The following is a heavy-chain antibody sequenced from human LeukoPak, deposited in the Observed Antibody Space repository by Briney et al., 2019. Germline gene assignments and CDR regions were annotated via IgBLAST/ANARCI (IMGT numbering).Heavy chain of an antibody. Sequence: GRSLRLSCAASGFTFSTYAVHWVRQAPGKGLEWVAVISYDGSNKYHADSVKGRFTISRDNSKNTLYLQMNSLRAEDTAVYYCARDTFFTRIVGASQAFDYWGQGTLVTVSS. D-gene: IGHD1-26*01. CDR3: ARDTFFTRIVGASQAFDY. V-gene: IGHV3-30*04. CDR1: GFTFSTYA. J-gene: IGHJ4*02. CDR2: ISYDGSNK.